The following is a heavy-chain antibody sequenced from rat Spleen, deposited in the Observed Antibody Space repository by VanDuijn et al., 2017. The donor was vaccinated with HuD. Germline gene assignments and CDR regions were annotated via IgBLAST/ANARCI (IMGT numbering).Heavy chain of an antibody. Sequence: EVQLVESGGGLVQPGRSMKLSCAALGFTFSNYYMAWVRQAPTKGLEWVASISTGGGNTYYRDSVKGRFTISRDNAKSTLYLQMNSLRSEDTATYYCTRVTTGIPGVMDAWGQGASVTVSS. J-gene: IGHJ4*01. CDR3: TRVTTGIPGVMDA. V-gene: IGHV5-25*01. D-gene: IGHD1-9*01. CDR1: GFTFSNYY. CDR2: ISTGGGNT.